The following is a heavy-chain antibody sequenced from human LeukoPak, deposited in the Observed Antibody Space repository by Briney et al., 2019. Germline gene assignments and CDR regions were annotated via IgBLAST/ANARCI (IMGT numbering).Heavy chain of an antibody. D-gene: IGHD2-2*01. Sequence: GGSLRLSCAASGFTFSSYDMSWVRQAPGKGLEWVSAISGSGGSTYYADSVKGRFTISRDNSKNTLYLQMNSLRAEDTAVYYCANQYCSSTSCLDYWGQGTLVTVSS. J-gene: IGHJ4*02. CDR3: ANQYCSSTSCLDY. CDR1: GFTFSSYD. CDR2: ISGSGGST. V-gene: IGHV3-23*01.